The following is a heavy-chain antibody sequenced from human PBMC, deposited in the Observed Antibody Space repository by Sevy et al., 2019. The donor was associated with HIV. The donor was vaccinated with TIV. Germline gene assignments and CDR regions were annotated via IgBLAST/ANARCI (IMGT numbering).Heavy chain of an antibody. CDR2: INPNSGGT. CDR3: ARGGEVAGNFYYHAMDV. CDR1: GYTFSGRY. J-gene: IGHJ6*02. D-gene: IGHD3-16*01. V-gene: IGHV1-2*04. Sequence: ASVKVSCKASGYTFSGRYMHWVRQAPGQGLEWMGWINPNSGGTNYAQKFQAWVTMTRDTSISTAYMELSRLTSDDTAVYYCARGGEVAGNFYYHAMDVWGRGTTVTVSS.